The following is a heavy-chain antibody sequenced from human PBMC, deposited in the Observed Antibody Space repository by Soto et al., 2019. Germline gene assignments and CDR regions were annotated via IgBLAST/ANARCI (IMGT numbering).Heavy chain of an antibody. D-gene: IGHD6-19*01. J-gene: IGHJ4*02. V-gene: IGHV3-23*01. CDR1: GFTFSSYA. Sequence: GGSLRLSCAASGFTFSSYAMSWVRQAPGKGLEWVSAISGSGGSTYYADSVKGRFTISRDNSKNTLYLQMNSLRAEDTAVYYCAKGGSSGWYESPFDYWGQGTLVTVSS. CDR3: AKGGSSGWYESPFDY. CDR2: ISGSGGST.